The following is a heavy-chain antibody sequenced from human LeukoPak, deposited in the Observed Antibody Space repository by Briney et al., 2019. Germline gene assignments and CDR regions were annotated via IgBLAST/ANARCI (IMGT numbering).Heavy chain of an antibody. J-gene: IGHJ1*01. CDR3: ARGGRGDYVYQH. Sequence: PGGSLRLSCAASGFTFSSYAMHWVRQAPGKGLEWVAVISYDGSNKYYADSVKGRFTISRDNSKNTLYLQMNGLRAEDTAVYYCARGGRGDYVYQHWGQGTLVTVSS. CDR1: GFTFSSYA. D-gene: IGHD4-17*01. V-gene: IGHV3-30-3*01. CDR2: ISYDGSNK.